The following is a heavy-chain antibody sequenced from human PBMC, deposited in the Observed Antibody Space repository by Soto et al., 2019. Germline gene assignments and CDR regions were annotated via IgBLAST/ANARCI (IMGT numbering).Heavy chain of an antibody. D-gene: IGHD6-13*01. CDR3: AKDLGPYSRYGMDV. CDR2: ISGSGGST. V-gene: IGHV3-23*01. CDR1: GFTFSSYA. Sequence: GSLRLSCAASGFTFSSYAMSWVRQAPGKGLEWVSAISGSGGSTYYADSVKGRFTISRDNSKNTLYLQMNSLRAEDTAVYYCAKDLGPYSRYGMDVWGQGTTVTVSS. J-gene: IGHJ6*02.